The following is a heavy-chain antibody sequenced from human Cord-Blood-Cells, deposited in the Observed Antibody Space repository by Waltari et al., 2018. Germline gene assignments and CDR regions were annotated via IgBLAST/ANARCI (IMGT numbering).Heavy chain of an antibody. CDR1: GASFSGYY. CDR3: ASPTAAVAGT. D-gene: IGHD6-19*01. V-gene: IGHV4-34*01. CDR2: INHSGST. Sequence: QVQLQQWGAGLLKPSETLSLTCAVYGASFSGYYWSWIRQPPGKGLEWIGEINHSGSTNYNPSLKSRVTISVDTSKNQFSLKLSSVTAADTAVYYCASPTAAVAGTWGQGTLVTVSS. J-gene: IGHJ4*02.